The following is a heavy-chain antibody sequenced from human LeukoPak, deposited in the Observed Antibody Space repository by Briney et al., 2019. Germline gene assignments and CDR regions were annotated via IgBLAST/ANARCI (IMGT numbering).Heavy chain of an antibody. CDR1: GDSVSSNSAT. J-gene: IGHJ6*02. D-gene: IGHD3-10*01. CDR3: ARERRFGGVPSGMDV. CDR2: TFYRSKWYH. V-gene: IGHV6-1*01. Sequence: SQTLSLTCAISGDSVSSNSATWHWIRQSPSRGLEWLGRTFYRSKWYHDYAVSVKSRITINPDTSKNQFSLQLNSVTPEDTAVYYCARERRFGGVPSGMDVWGQGTTVTVSS.